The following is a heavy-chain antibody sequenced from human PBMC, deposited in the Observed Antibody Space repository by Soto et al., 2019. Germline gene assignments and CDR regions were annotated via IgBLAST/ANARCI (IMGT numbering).Heavy chain of an antibody. Sequence: PSETLSLTCAVYGGSFSGYYWSWIRQPPGKGLEWIGEINHSGSTNYNPSLKSRVTISVDTSKNQFSLKLSSVTAADTAVYYCARPESGFDYWGQGTLVTVS. CDR1: GGSFSGYY. V-gene: IGHV4-34*01. CDR2: INHSGST. J-gene: IGHJ4*02. CDR3: ARPESGFDY.